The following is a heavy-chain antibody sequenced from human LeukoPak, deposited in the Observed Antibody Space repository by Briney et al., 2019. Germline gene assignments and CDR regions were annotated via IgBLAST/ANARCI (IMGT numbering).Heavy chain of an antibody. Sequence: SQTLSLTCTVSGGAITSGGYSWNWIRQPPGKGLEWIGCIYDRGPTYYNPSLKSRITISVDRPKNQFFLNVTSVTAADTAVYYCARSRQGSGLLNYWGQGNLVTVSS. V-gene: IGHV4-30-2*01. D-gene: IGHD3-10*01. J-gene: IGHJ4*02. CDR3: ARSRQGSGLLNY. CDR1: GGAITSGGYS. CDR2: IYDRGPT.